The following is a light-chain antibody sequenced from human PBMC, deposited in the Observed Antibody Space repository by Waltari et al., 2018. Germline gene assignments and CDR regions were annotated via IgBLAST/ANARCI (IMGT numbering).Light chain of an antibody. CDR1: QTISTW. V-gene: IGKV1-5*03. J-gene: IGKJ1*01. Sequence: DIQMTQSPSTLSASVGDSVTVTCRASQTISTWLAWDQQKPGKAPKLLIYKATNLESGVPSRFSGSGSGTEFTLSISSLQPDDFATYYCQHYDTYSWAFGQGTKVEIK. CDR3: QHYDTYSWA. CDR2: KAT.